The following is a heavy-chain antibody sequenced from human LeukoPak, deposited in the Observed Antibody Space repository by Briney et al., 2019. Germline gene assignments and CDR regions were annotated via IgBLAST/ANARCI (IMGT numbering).Heavy chain of an antibody. Sequence: PSETLSLTCAVSGYSISSGYYWGWIRQPPGKGLEWIGSISHSGSTYYNPSLKSRVTISVDTSKNQFSLKLSSVTAADTAVYYCARGFDYYDSSSYLSNWYFDLWGRGTLVTVSS. CDR1: GYSISSGYY. V-gene: IGHV4-38-2*01. J-gene: IGHJ2*01. CDR3: ARGFDYYDSSSYLSNWYFDL. D-gene: IGHD3-22*01. CDR2: ISHSGST.